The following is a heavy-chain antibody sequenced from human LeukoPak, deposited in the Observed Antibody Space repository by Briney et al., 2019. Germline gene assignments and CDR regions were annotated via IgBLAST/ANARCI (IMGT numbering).Heavy chain of an antibody. Sequence: GGSLRLSCAASGFTFSSYWMHWFRQAPGKGLVWVSRMNDDRTITTYADSVKGRFTISRDNAKNRLYLQMNSLRVEDTAVYYCARSVPGNAFDIWGQGTMVTVSS. CDR1: GFTFSSYW. CDR3: ARSVPGNAFDI. V-gene: IGHV3-74*01. J-gene: IGHJ3*02. D-gene: IGHD2-2*01. CDR2: MNDDRTIT.